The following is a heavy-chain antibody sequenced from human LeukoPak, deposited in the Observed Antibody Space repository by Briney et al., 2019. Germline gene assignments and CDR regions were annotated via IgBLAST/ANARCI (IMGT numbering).Heavy chain of an antibody. D-gene: IGHD3-10*01. CDR3: AKVAAYYYRSGGYGY. V-gene: IGHV3-23*01. Sequence: GSLRLSCAASGFTFSSYAMSWVRQAPGKGLEWVAVISGSGGSTYYGDSVKGRFTISRDNSKNTLFLQMNSLRAEDTAVYYCAKVAAYYYRSGGYGYWGQGTLVTVSS. CDR2: ISGSGGST. CDR1: GFTFSSYA. J-gene: IGHJ4*02.